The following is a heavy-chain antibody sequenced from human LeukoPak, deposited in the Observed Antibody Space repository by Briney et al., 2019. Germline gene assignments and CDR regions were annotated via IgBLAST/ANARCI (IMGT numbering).Heavy chain of an antibody. J-gene: IGHJ4*02. CDR2: IYYSGNT. Sequence: SETLSLTCIISGGSISGYYWSWIRQPPGRGLEYIGHIYYSGNTDYNPSLKSRVTISVDTSKNQFSLKLNSVTAADTAVYFCARWYCSTATGTIACYYLDYWGQGTLVTVSS. D-gene: IGHD2-21*02. V-gene: IGHV4-59*01. CDR1: GGSISGYY. CDR3: ARWYCSTATGTIACYYLDY.